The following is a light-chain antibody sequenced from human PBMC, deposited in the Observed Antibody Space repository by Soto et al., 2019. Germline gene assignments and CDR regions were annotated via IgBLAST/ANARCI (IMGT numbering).Light chain of an antibody. V-gene: IGKV3-15*01. CDR2: GAS. Sequence: EIVMTQSPATLSVSPGGRATLSCRASQSVYSNLAWYQQKPGQAPRLLIYGASTGATGIPARFSGSGAGTDFTLTISSLQSEDSAVYYCQQYNNWPPVTFGGGTRVEIK. CDR1: QSVYSN. CDR3: QQYNNWPPVT. J-gene: IGKJ4*01.